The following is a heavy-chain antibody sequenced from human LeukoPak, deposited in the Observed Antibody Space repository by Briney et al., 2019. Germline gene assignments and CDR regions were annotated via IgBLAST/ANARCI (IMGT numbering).Heavy chain of an antibody. D-gene: IGHD6-13*01. J-gene: IGHJ4*02. V-gene: IGHV3-23*01. Sequence: GGSLRLSCAAPGFTFSSYGMSWVRQAPGKGLEWVSAISGSGGSTYYADSVKGRFTISRDNSKNTLYLQMNSLRAEDTAVYYCAKGSPGYSSSWYVLWGQGTLVTVSS. CDR1: GFTFSSYG. CDR3: AKGSPGYSSSWYVL. CDR2: ISGSGGST.